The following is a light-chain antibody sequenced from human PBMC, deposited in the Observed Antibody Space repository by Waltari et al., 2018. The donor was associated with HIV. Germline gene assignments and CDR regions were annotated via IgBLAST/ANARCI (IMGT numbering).Light chain of an antibody. CDR1: QSVSSSY. CDR2: GAS. J-gene: IGKJ4*01. Sequence: EIVLTQSPGTLSLSPGERATLSCRASQSVSSSYLAWNQQKPGQAPRLLIYGASSRATGIPDRFSGSGSGTDFTLTISRLEAEDFAVYYCQQYGSSPSTFGGGTKVEIK. V-gene: IGKV3-20*01. CDR3: QQYGSSPST.